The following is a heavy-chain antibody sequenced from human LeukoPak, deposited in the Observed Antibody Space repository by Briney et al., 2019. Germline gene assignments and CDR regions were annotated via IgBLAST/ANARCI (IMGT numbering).Heavy chain of an antibody. CDR3: ARDLPSCYTKHCAFGI. J-gene: IGHJ3*02. V-gene: IGHV4-61*02. Sequence: SETLSLTCTVSGGSISSDSYYWSWIRQPAGKGLEWIGRIYTSGNTRYNPSLSSRVTISVDMSKNQLSLKLSSVTAADTAVYYCARDLPSCYTKHCAFGIWGQGTMVTVSS. CDR2: IYTSGNT. CDR1: GGSISSDSYY. D-gene: IGHD2-2*01.